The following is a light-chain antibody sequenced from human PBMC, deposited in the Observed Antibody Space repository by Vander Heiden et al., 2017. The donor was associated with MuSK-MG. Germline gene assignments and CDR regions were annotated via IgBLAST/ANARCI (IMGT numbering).Light chain of an antibody. CDR2: GAS. J-gene: IGKJ4*01. CDR3: QQDNDWPLT. Sequence: ETLMTQSPATLSVSPGERATRSCRASQSVSSSLAWYQQKPGQAPSVLIYGASTSSTGIPARFSGSGSGTEFTLSISILQSEDFAIYYCQQDNDWPLTFGGGTKVEI. CDR1: QSVSSS. V-gene: IGKV3-15*01.